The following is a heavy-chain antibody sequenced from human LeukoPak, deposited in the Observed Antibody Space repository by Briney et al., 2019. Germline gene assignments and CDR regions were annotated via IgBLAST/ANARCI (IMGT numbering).Heavy chain of an antibody. V-gene: IGHV4-61*01. CDR2: VYYSGST. D-gene: IGHD1-26*01. CDR3: ARSRAFNSGAFDP. Sequence: SETLSLTYTVSGGSVSSGSYYWSWIRQPPGKGLESIGFVYYSGSTNYNPSLKSRVTISVDTSKNQFSLKLSSVTAADTAVYFCARSRAFNSGAFDPWGQGSLVTVSS. CDR1: GGSVSSGSYY. J-gene: IGHJ5*02.